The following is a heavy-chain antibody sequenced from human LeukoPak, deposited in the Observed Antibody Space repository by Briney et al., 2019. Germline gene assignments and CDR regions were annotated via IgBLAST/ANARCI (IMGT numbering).Heavy chain of an antibody. D-gene: IGHD2-15*01. CDR2: INAGNGNT. CDR1: GYTFTNYA. J-gene: IGHJ6*03. V-gene: IGHV1-3*03. Sequence: ASVKVSCKASGYTFTNYAMHWVRQAPGQSLEWMGWINAGNGNTRYSQDFQGRVTITRDTSASTVYMELSSLRSEDTAVYYCARDRDCSGGSCYWFPNGDYMDVWGKGTTVTVSS. CDR3: ARDRDCSGGSCYWFPNGDYMDV.